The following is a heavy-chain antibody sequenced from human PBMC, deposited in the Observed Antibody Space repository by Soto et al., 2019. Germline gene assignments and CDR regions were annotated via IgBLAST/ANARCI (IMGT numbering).Heavy chain of an antibody. D-gene: IGHD2-2*01. CDR3: ARGGVVPAATLYYYYMDV. J-gene: IGHJ6*03. Sequence: QVQLVESGGGVVQPGRSLRLSCAAPGFTFSSYGMHWVRQAPGKGLEWVAVIWYDGSNKYYADSVKGRFTISRDNSKNTLYLQMNSLRAEDTAVYYCARGGVVPAATLYYYYMDVWGKGTTVTVSS. CDR1: GFTFSSYG. CDR2: IWYDGSNK. V-gene: IGHV3-33*01.